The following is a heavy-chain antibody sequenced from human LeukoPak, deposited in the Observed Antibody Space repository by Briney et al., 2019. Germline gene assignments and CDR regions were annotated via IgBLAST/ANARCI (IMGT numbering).Heavy chain of an antibody. D-gene: IGHD3-10*01. CDR1: GYTFTSYG. CDR2: ISAYNGNT. Sequence: VASVKVSCKASGYTFTSYGISWVRQAPGQGLEWMGWISAYNGNTNYAQKLQGRVTMTTDTSTSTAYMELRSLRSDDTAVYYCARVLSRVDGSGSYYKPWGQGTLVTVSS. V-gene: IGHV1-18*01. J-gene: IGHJ5*02. CDR3: ARVLSRVDGSGSYYKP.